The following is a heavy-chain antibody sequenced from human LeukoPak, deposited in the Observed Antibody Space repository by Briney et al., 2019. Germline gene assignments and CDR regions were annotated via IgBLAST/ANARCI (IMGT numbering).Heavy chain of an antibody. J-gene: IGHJ6*02. CDR2: IYGGGNT. Sequence: GGSLRLSCAASGFSVSTNYLTWVRQAPGKGLEWVSIIYGGGNTYYAGSVKGRFIISRDNSKNTLYLQMNSLRAEDTAVYYCARDVRSLYYYYGMDVWGQGTTVTVSS. CDR3: ARDVRSLYYYYGMDV. V-gene: IGHV3-53*01. CDR1: GFSVSTNY. D-gene: IGHD1-26*01.